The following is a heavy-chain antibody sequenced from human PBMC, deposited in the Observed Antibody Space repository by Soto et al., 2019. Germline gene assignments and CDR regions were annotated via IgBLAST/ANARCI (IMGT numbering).Heavy chain of an antibody. CDR2: IYYSGST. Sequence: SETLSLTCTVSGGSISSYYWSWIRQPPGKGLEWIGYIYYSGSTNYNPSIKSRVTISVDTSKKQFSLKLSSVTAADTAVYYCSIGIYYYHSSGWAYWGQGTLDTGSS. J-gene: IGHJ4*02. CDR1: GGSISSYY. V-gene: IGHV4-59*08. D-gene: IGHD3-22*01. CDR3: SIGIYYYHSSGWAY.